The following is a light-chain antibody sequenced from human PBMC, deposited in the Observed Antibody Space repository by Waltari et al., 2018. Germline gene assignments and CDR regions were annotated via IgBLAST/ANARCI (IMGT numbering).Light chain of an antibody. CDR3: QQLDSYPIT. V-gene: IGKV1-9*01. J-gene: IGKJ5*01. Sequence: TQLTQSPPSLSASVGDRVTITSRASHAIRKSLASYQQKPGQAPKVLIDVASTLQSGVPSRFSASGSGMDFTLTISSLQPEDFASYYCQQLDSYPITVGQGTRLGIK. CDR1: HAIRKS. CDR2: VAS.